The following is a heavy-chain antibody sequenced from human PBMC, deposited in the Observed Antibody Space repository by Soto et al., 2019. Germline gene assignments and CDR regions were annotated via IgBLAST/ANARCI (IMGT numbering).Heavy chain of an antibody. V-gene: IGHV1-46*01. CDR3: ARMFHYDASGYFGLLGAFDM. D-gene: IGHD5-12*01. CDR2: ISPTNGQT. J-gene: IGHJ3*02. CDR1: GYSFINYH. Sequence: QVQLVQSGAEVKKSGASVKVSCKASGYSFINYHIIWVRQAPGQGLQWMGTISPTNGQTSLHQKSQARLTLTSDTSTRIAYMELSILKSDDTAIYSCARMFHYDASGYFGLLGAFDMWGQGTKVTVSS.